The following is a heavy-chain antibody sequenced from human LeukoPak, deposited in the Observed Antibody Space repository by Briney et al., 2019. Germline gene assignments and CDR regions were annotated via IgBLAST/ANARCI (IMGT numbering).Heavy chain of an antibody. Sequence: ASVKVSCKASGYTFTSYGMSWVRQAPGQGGEGMGWISAYNGKTNYVQKLQGRVTITTDKDTRTDYMELRSLRSDDTAVYYCARDKYTYCSGGSCYGGFDYWGQGTLVTVSS. CDR2: ISAYNGKT. CDR1: GYTFTSYG. V-gene: IGHV1-18*01. D-gene: IGHD2-15*01. CDR3: ARDKYTYCSGGSCYGGFDY. J-gene: IGHJ4*02.